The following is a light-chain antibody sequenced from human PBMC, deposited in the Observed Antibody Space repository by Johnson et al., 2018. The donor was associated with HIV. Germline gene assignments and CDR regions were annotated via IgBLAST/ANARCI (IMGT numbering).Light chain of an antibody. CDR1: SSNIGNNY. CDR3: GTWDSSLSAEV. J-gene: IGLJ1*01. V-gene: IGLV1-51*01. CDR2: DNN. Sequence: QSILTQPPSVSAAPGQKVTISCSGSSSNIGNNYVSWYQQLPGTAPKLLIYDNNKRPSGIPDRFYGSKSGTSATLAITGLQTGDEADYYCGTWDSSLSAEVFGTGTKVTVL.